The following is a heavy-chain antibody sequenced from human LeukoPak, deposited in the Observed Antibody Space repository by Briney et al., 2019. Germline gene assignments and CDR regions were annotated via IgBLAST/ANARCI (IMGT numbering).Heavy chain of an antibody. CDR3: ARDLADSGAFDI. J-gene: IGHJ3*02. Sequence: SETLSLTCTVSGGSISSYYWSWIRQPAGKELDWIGRIYISGSTNDNPSLKSRVIMSVDTSKNQFSLKLSSVTAADTAVYYCARDLADSGAFDIWGQGTMVTVSS. CDR2: IYISGST. V-gene: IGHV4-4*07. CDR1: GGSISSYY. D-gene: IGHD6-19*01.